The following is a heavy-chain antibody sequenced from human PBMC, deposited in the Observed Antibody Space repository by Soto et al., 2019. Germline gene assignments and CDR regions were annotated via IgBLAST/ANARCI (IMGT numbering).Heavy chain of an antibody. J-gene: IGHJ6*03. CDR1: GFTFSSYW. Sequence: GGSLRLSCAASGFTFSSYWMSWVRQAPGKGLEWVANIKQDGSEKYYVDSVKGRFTISRDNAKNSLYLQMNSLRAEDTAVYYCATDLVVPAAMPFWYYYYYMDVWGKGTTVTVSS. CDR2: IKQDGSEK. V-gene: IGHV3-7*04. D-gene: IGHD2-2*01. CDR3: ATDLVVPAAMPFWYYYYYMDV.